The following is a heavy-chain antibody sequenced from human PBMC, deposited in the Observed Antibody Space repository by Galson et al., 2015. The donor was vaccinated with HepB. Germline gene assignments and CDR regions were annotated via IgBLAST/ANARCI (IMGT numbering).Heavy chain of an antibody. CDR1: GFTFRDYY. Sequence: SLRLSCAASGFTFRDYYMSWIRQTPGKGLAWLSYISRSSGTYTSYADSVKGRLTIPRDNAENSLYLQMSSLRAEDTAVYYCARVADSHYGDHTHFDSWGQGTLVTVSS. CDR3: ARVADSHYGDHTHFDS. V-gene: IGHV3-11*06. J-gene: IGHJ4*02. D-gene: IGHD4-17*01. CDR2: ISRSSGTYT.